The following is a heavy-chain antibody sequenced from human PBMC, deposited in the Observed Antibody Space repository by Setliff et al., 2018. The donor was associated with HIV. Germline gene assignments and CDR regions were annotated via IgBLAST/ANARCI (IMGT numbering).Heavy chain of an antibody. J-gene: IGHJ4*02. CDR2: IKSKTDGGTT. CDR1: GFTFSNAW. V-gene: IGHV3-15*07. CDR3: TTDLGGSYHGWNY. D-gene: IGHD1-26*01. Sequence: GGPLRLSCAASGFTFSNAWMNWVRQAPGKGLEWVGRIKSKTDGGTTDYAAPVKGRFTISRDDSKNTLYLQMNSLKTEDTAVYYCTTDLGGSYHGWNYWGQGTLVTVSS.